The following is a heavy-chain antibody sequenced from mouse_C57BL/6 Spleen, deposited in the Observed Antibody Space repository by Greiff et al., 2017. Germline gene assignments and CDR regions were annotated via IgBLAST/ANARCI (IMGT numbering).Heavy chain of an antibody. CDR3: ARERRDYAMDY. Sequence: QVQLQQPGAELVKPGASVKMSCKASGYTFTSYWITWVKQRPGQGLEWIGDIYPGSGSTNYNEKFKSKATRTVDTSSSTAYMQLSSLTSEDSAVYYCARERRDYAMDYWGQGTSVTVSS. J-gene: IGHJ4*01. CDR1: GYTFTSYW. D-gene: IGHD2-12*01. V-gene: IGHV1-55*01. CDR2: IYPGSGST.